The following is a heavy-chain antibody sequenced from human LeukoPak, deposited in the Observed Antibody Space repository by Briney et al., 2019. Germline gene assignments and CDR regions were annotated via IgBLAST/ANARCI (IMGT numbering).Heavy chain of an antibody. CDR2: INDSGSV. J-gene: IGHJ4*02. CDR1: GVSFSGYY. Sequence: SETLSLTCAGYGVSFSGYYWSWIRQPPGKGLEWIGEINDSGSVNCNPSLKNRVTLSVDTSKNKFSLRLSSVAAADTAVYYCARRLVDSGASQVSDDWGQGTLVTVSS. D-gene: IGHD2-15*01. V-gene: IGHV4-34*01. CDR3: ARRLVDSGASQVSDD.